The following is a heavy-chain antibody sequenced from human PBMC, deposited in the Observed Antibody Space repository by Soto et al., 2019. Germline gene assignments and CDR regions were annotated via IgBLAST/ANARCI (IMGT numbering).Heavy chain of an antibody. Sequence: SVKVSCKASVGTFSSYAISWVRQAPGQGLEWMGGIIPIFGTANYAQKFQGRVTMTTDTSTSTVYMELSRLRSDDTAVYYCAREAIVGGATTGVDVWGQGTTVTVSS. CDR3: AREAIVGGATTGVDV. V-gene: IGHV1-69*05. D-gene: IGHD1-26*01. CDR2: IIPIFGTA. CDR1: VGTFSSYA. J-gene: IGHJ6*02.